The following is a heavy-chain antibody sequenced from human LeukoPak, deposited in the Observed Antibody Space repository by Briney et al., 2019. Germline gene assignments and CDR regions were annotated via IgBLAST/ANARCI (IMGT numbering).Heavy chain of an antibody. D-gene: IGHD3-10*01. CDR3: AKSRGSMVRGVIALFDY. J-gene: IGHJ4*02. CDR2: ISYDGSNK. V-gene: IGHV3-30*18. CDR1: GFTFSSYG. Sequence: TRGSLRLSCAASGFTFSSYGMHWVRQAPGKGLEWVAVISYDGSNKYYADSVKGRFTISRDNSKNTLYLQMNSLRAEDTAVYYCAKSRGSMVRGVIALFDYWGQGTLVTVSS.